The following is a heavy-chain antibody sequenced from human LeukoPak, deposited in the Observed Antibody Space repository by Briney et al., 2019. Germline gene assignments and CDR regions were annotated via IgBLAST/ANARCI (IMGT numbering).Heavy chain of an antibody. CDR1: GYSFSSYY. D-gene: IGHD6-6*01. Sequence: ASVKVSCKASGYSFSSYYINGVRQAPGQGLEWMGLVNPGNDYTKYAQTFQGRVTMTRDTSTSTVYMHLSNLRSEDTAIYYCAREGSRSSLGGSGYWGQGTLVTVSS. J-gene: IGHJ4*02. CDR2: VNPGNDYT. V-gene: IGHV1-46*01. CDR3: AREGSRSSLGGSGY.